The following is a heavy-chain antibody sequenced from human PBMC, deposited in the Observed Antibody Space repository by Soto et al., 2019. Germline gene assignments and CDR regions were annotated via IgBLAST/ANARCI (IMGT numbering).Heavy chain of an antibody. CDR1: GGSISSSSYY. V-gene: IGHV4-39*01. CDR2: IYYSGST. Sequence: SETLSLTCTVSGGSISSSSYYWGWIRQPPGKGLEWIGSIYYSGSTYYNPSLKSRVTISVDTSKNQFSLKLSSVTAADTAVYYCARRRDDYGDYYWGQGTLVTVSS. CDR3: ARRRDDYGDYY. J-gene: IGHJ4*02. D-gene: IGHD4-17*01.